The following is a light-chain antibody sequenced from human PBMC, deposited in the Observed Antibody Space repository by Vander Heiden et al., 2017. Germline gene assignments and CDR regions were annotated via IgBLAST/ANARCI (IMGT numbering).Light chain of an antibody. CDR1: ESVRSY. J-gene: IGKJ2*01. V-gene: IGKV3-11*01. Sequence: DIVLTQSPATLSLSPGERATLSCRASESVRSYVAWYQKKPGQAPSLLIYDASNRATGIPARFSGSGSGTEFTLTVSSLEPDDFAVYYCQQRIDWPYTFGQGTKLEIK. CDR3: QQRIDWPYT. CDR2: DAS.